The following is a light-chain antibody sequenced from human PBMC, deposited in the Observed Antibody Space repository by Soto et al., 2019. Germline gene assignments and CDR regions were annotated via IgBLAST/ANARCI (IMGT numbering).Light chain of an antibody. CDR2: DAS. V-gene: IGKV3-15*01. Sequence: EIVMTQSPATLSVSPGERATLSCRASQSVSNRLAWYQHKPGQAPRLLVYDASIWATGIPARFSGSGSGTEFTLTISSLQSEDFAVYYCQQYYRWPITFGQGTRLEIK. CDR3: QQYYRWPIT. J-gene: IGKJ5*01. CDR1: QSVSNR.